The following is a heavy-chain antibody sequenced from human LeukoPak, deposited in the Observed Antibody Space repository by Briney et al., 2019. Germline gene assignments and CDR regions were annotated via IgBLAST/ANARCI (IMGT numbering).Heavy chain of an antibody. CDR1: GFTFSSYA. D-gene: IGHD5-12*01. CDR2: ISYDGSNK. CDR3: AKDIGGYGGYRSYYYGLDV. Sequence: GGSLRLSCAASGFTFSSYAMHWVRQAPGKGLEWVADISYDGSNKYYADSVKGRFTISRDNSKNTLYVQMNSLRAEDTAVYYCAKDIGGYGGYRSYYYGLDVWGQGTTVTVSS. V-gene: IGHV3-30*01. J-gene: IGHJ6*02.